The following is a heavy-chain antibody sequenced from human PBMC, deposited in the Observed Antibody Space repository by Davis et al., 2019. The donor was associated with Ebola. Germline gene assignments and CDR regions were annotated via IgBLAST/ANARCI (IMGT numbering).Heavy chain of an antibody. CDR1: GFVFRNYV. V-gene: IGHV3-23*01. CDR2: GTGADT. CDR3: TKDTSNIWFDI. J-gene: IGHJ3*02. D-gene: IGHD1-26*01. Sequence: GESLKISCAASGFVFRNYVMSWVRQAPGKGLEWVSTYGTGADTYYADSVKGRFTISRDNSKNTLYLQMNGLRVEDTAIYYCTKDTSNIWFDIWGQGTMVTVSS.